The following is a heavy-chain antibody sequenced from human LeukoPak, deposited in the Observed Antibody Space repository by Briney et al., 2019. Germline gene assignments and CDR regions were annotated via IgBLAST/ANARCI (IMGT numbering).Heavy chain of an antibody. D-gene: IGHD6-19*01. J-gene: IGHJ4*02. Sequence: PGGPLRLSCAASGFTFSSYSMNWFRRAPGKGLEWASSISSSSSYIYYADSVKGRFTISRDNAKNSLYLQTNSLRAEDTAVYYCARPLPIQQWLVGSGFDYWGQGTLVTVSS. CDR1: GFTFSSYS. CDR3: ARPLPIQQWLVGSGFDY. V-gene: IGHV3-21*04. CDR2: ISSSSSYI.